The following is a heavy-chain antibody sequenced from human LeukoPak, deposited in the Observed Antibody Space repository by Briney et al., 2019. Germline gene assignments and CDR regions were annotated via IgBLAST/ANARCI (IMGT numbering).Heavy chain of an antibody. J-gene: IGHJ4*02. CDR3: ASINDYGDLYYFDN. Sequence: SETLSLTCSVSGASISGYYWSWIRQPPGKGLEWFGHIYYSGSTTYNPSLKSRVTISVDSSKNQFSLTLTSVTAADTAVYYCASINDYGDLYYFDNWGQGTLVTVSS. CDR2: IYYSGST. CDR1: GASISGYY. D-gene: IGHD4-17*01. V-gene: IGHV4-59*12.